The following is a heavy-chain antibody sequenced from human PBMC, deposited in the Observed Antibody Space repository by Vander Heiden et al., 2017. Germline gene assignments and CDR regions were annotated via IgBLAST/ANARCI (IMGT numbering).Heavy chain of an antibody. CDR3: ASLNSIAAAGNTFDY. Sequence: QLQLQESGPGLVKPSETLSLTCTVSGGSISSSSYYWGWIRQPPGKGLEWIGSIYYSGSTYYTPSLKSRVTISVDTSKNQFSLKLSSVTAADTAVYYCASLNSIAAAGNTFDYWGQGTLVTVSS. CDR2: IYYSGST. V-gene: IGHV4-39*01. CDR1: GGSISSSSYY. J-gene: IGHJ4*02. D-gene: IGHD6-13*01.